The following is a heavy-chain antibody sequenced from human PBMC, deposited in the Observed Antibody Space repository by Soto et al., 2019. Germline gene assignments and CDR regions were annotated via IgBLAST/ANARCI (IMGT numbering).Heavy chain of an antibody. CDR3: ARQVGGWAPWYFDY. CDR1: GGSISSSSYY. J-gene: IGHJ4*02. V-gene: IGHV4-39*01. D-gene: IGHD6-19*01. CDR2: IYYSGST. Sequence: SETLSLTCTVSGGSISSSSYYWGWIRQPPGKGLEWIGSIYYSGSTYYNPSLKSRVTISVDTSKNQFSMKLSSVTAADTAVYYCARQVGGWAPWYFDYWGQGTLVTVSS.